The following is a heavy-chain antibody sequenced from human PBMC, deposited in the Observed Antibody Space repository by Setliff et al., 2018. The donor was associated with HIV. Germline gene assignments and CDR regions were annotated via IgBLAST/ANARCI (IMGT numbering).Heavy chain of an antibody. CDR1: GGSISSSSYY. V-gene: IGHV4-39*01. CDR3: ALSSGSHYNALDN. J-gene: IGHJ4*02. CDR2: MYYSGST. D-gene: IGHD3-10*01. Sequence: SETLSLTCTVSGGSISSSSYYWGWIRQPPGKGLEWIGSMYYSGSTYYNPSLKSRVTISVDTSKNQFSLKLSSVTAADTAVYYCALSSGSHYNALDNWGQGTLVTVSS.